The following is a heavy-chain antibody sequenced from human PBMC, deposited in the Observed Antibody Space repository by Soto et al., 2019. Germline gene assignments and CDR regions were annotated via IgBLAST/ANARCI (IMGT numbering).Heavy chain of an antibody. D-gene: IGHD2-2*01. CDR2: IKSKTDGGTT. CDR1: GFTFSNAW. Sequence: GGSLRLSCAASGFTFSNAWMSWVRQAPGKGLEWVGRIKSKTDGGTTDYAAPVKGRFTISRDDSKNTLYLQMNSLKTEDTAVYYCTTDVGDSVVPAAIVLPAFDYWGQGTLVTVSS. V-gene: IGHV3-15*01. CDR3: TTDVGDSVVPAAIVLPAFDY. J-gene: IGHJ4*02.